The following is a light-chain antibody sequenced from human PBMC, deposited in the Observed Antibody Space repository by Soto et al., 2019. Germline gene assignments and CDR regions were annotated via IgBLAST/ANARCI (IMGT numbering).Light chain of an antibody. J-gene: IGKJ5*01. Sequence: DIQMTQSPSTLSASVGDRVTITCRASQSISSWLAWYQQKPGKAPKLLIYDASSLESGVPSRFSGSGSGTEFTLTIFSLQPDDFATYYCQQYNSYSITFGQGTRLEIK. CDR3: QQYNSYSIT. CDR2: DAS. CDR1: QSISSW. V-gene: IGKV1-5*01.